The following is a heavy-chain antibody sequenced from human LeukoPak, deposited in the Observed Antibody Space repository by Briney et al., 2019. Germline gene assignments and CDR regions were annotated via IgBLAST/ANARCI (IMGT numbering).Heavy chain of an antibody. V-gene: IGHV4-61*02. D-gene: IGHD1-7*01. CDR1: GGSISSGSYY. J-gene: IGHJ3*02. CDR2: IYTSGST. CDR3: AREELELDAFAI. Sequence: PSQTMSLTCTVSGGSISSGSYYWSWIRQPAGKGLEWIGRIYTSGSTNYNPSLKSRVTISVDTSKNQFSLKLSSVSAADTAVYYCAREELELDAFAIWGQGTMVTVSS.